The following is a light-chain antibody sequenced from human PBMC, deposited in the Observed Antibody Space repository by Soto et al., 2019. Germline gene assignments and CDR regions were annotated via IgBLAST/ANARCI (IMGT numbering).Light chain of an antibody. CDR3: SSYAGSNNLV. CDR2: EVS. Sequence: QSALTQPPSASGSPGQSVTISCTGSSSDVGGYNYVSWHQQHPGKAPKLMIYEVSKRLSGVPDRFSGSKSGNTASLTVSGLQAEDEADYYCSSYAGSNNLVFGGGTKLTVL. V-gene: IGLV2-8*01. J-gene: IGLJ2*01. CDR1: SSDVGGYNY.